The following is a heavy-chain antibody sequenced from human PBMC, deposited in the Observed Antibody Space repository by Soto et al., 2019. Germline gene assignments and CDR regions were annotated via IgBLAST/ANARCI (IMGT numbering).Heavy chain of an antibody. V-gene: IGHV4-34*01. CDR2: INHSGST. Sequence: SETLSLTCAVYGGSFSGYYWSWIRQPPGKGLEWIGEINHSGSTNYNPSLKSRVTISVDTSKNQFSLKLSSVTAADTAVSYCARGKEEYQLLYLNYYYYGMDVWGQGTTVTVSS. D-gene: IGHD2-2*02. J-gene: IGHJ6*02. CDR1: GGSFSGYY. CDR3: ARGKEEYQLLYLNYYYYGMDV.